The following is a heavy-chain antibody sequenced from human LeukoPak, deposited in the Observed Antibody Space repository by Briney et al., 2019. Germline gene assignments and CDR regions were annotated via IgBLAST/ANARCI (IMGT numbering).Heavy chain of an antibody. CDR3: AKDREGEHWLAHLDY. Sequence: GRSLRLSCAASGFIFNSYGMHWVRQAPRKGLEWVAVIWYDGSNKYYADSVKGRFTISRDNSKNTLYLQMDSLRAEDTAVYYCAKDREGEHWLAHLDYWGQGTLVTVSS. CDR2: IWYDGSNK. J-gene: IGHJ4*02. D-gene: IGHD6-19*01. CDR1: GFIFNSYG. V-gene: IGHV3-33*06.